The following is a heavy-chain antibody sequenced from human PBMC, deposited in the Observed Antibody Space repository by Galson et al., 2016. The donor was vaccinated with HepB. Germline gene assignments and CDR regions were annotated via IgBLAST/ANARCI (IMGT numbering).Heavy chain of an antibody. CDR2: ISGSGGHT. D-gene: IGHD6-19*01. CDR1: GFTFIDYA. V-gene: IGHV3-23*01. Sequence: SLRLSCAASGFTFIDYAMSWVRQAPGKGLEWVSGISGSGGHTYYADSVKGRFTISRDNSKNTLYLQMSGLRVEDTAVFYCAKEPYGSGWFGQFDPWGQGTLVSVSS. J-gene: IGHJ5*02. CDR3: AKEPYGSGWFGQFDP.